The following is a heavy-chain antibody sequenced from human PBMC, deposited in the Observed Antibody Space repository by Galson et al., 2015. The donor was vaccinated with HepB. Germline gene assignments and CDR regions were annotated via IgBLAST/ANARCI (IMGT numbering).Heavy chain of an antibody. V-gene: IGHV1-3*01. CDR1: GYNFITSA. Sequence: SVKVSCKASGYNFITSAMQWARQAPGQRLEWMGWINAGNGNTRYSQIFQGRVTITRDTSASTVYLELSSLRSEDTAVYYCANSIRNYFDYWGQGTLVTVSS. D-gene: IGHD2-15*01. CDR2: INAGNGNT. CDR3: ANSIRNYFDY. J-gene: IGHJ4*02.